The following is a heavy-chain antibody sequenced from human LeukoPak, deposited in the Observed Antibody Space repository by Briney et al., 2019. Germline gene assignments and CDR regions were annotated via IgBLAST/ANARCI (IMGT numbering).Heavy chain of an antibody. CDR3: AKVGQPWSIWSYFDY. CDR2: ISGSGDNT. V-gene: IGHV3-23*01. CDR1: GFTFSSYG. Sequence: YPGGSLRLSCAASGFTFSSYGMHWVRQAPGKGLVWVSEISGSGDNTYYADSVKGRFTISRDNSKNTLYLQMNSLRAEDTAVYYCAKVGQPWSIWSYFDYWGQGTLVTVSS. D-gene: IGHD3-3*01. J-gene: IGHJ4*02.